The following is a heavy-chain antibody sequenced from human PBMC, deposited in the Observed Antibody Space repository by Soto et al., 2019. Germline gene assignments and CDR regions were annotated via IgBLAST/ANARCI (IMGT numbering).Heavy chain of an antibody. J-gene: IGHJ5*02. CDR2: THNSGIT. D-gene: IGHD2-21*02. Sequence: QVQLQESGPGLVKPSQTLSLTCTVSGASISSGDYYWSWIRQSPGKGLEWIGYTHNSGITFYNPALKSRVYRTVGTAQNQVLLKLTAGNTADTAVYYCATSIVMTAIGMGWFDPWGQGTLVTVSS. CDR1: GASISSGDYY. CDR3: ATSIVMTAIGMGWFDP. V-gene: IGHV4-30-4*01.